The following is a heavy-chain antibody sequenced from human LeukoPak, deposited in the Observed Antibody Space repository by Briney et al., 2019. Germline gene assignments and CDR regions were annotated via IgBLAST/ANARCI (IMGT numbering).Heavy chain of an antibody. J-gene: IGHJ4*02. V-gene: IGHV5-51*01. D-gene: IGHD4-17*01. CDR2: MYPGDSDT. Sequence: LGESLKISCKGSGYSFTTYWIGWVRQMPGKGLEWMGVMYPGDSDTRYNPSFQGQVTISADKSINTAYLQWSSLKASDTAMYYCARYGSYFDYWGQGTLVTVSS. CDR3: ARYGSYFDY. CDR1: GYSFTTYW.